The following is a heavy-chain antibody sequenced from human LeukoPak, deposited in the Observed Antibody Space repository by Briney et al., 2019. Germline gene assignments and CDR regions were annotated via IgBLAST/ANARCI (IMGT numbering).Heavy chain of an antibody. Sequence: PSETLSLTCTVSGGSISSSSYYWGWIRQPPGKGLEWIGSIYYSGSTYYNPSLKSRVTISVDTSKNQFSLKLSSVTAADTAVYYCARGWLQYYDYVWGSYRPENWFDPWGQGTLVTVSS. CDR1: GGSISSSSYY. CDR2: IYYSGST. D-gene: IGHD3-16*02. CDR3: ARGWLQYYDYVWGSYRPENWFDP. J-gene: IGHJ5*02. V-gene: IGHV4-39*07.